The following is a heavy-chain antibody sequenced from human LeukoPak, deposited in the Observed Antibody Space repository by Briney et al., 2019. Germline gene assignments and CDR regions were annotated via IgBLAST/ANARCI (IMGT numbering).Heavy chain of an antibody. J-gene: IGHJ2*01. CDR2: IYSGGST. CDR3: AKDDLSNWYFDL. V-gene: IGHV3-53*01. CDR1: GFTVSSNY. Sequence: GGSLRLSCAASGFTVSSNYMSWVRQAPGKGLEWVSVIYSGGSTYYADSVKGRFTISRDNSKNTLYLQMNSLRAEDTAVYYCAKDDLSNWYFDLWGRGTLVTASS.